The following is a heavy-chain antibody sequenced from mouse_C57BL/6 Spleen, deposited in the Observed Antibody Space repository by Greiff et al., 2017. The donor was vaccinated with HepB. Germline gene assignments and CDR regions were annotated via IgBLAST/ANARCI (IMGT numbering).Heavy chain of an antibody. J-gene: IGHJ2*01. D-gene: IGHD3-2*02. Sequence: VQLQQPGAELVMPGASVKLSCKASGYTFTSYWMHWVKQRPGQGLEWIGEIDPSDSYTNYNQKFKGKSTLTVDKSSSTAYMQLSSLTSEDSAVYYCARRDSSGSFDYWGQGTTLTVS. CDR1: GYTFTSYW. V-gene: IGHV1-69*01. CDR2: IDPSDSYT. CDR3: ARRDSSGSFDY.